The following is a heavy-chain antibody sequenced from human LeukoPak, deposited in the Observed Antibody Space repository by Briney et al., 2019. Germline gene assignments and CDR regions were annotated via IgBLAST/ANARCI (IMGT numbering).Heavy chain of an antibody. CDR2: ISAYNGNT. CDR3: ARDSRGNSPFDY. V-gene: IGHV1-18*01. J-gene: IGHJ4*02. D-gene: IGHD4-23*01. CDR1: GYTFTSYD. Sequence: GGSVKVSCKASGYTFTSYDINWVRQATGQGLEWMGWISAYNGNTNYAQKLQGRVTMTTDTSTSTAYMELRSLRSDDTAVYYCARDSRGNSPFDYWGQGTLVTVSS.